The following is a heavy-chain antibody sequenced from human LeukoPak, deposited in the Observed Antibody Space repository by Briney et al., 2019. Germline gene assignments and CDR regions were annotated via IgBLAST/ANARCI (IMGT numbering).Heavy chain of an antibody. J-gene: IGHJ4*02. V-gene: IGHV3-23*01. CDR2: INTSGDNT. Sequence: GGSLRLSCAASGFTLSSYAMTWVRQAPGKGLEWVSTINTSGDNTDNADSVKGRFTISRDNSKNTLYLQVNSLRAEDTAVYYCARPRGSSWQKYYFDYWGQGTLVTVSS. D-gene: IGHD6-13*01. CDR1: GFTLSSYA. CDR3: ARPRGSSWQKYYFDY.